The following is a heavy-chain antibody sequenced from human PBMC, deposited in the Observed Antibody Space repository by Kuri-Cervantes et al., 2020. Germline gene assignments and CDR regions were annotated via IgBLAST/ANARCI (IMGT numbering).Heavy chain of an antibody. D-gene: IGHD5-12*01. V-gene: IGHV4-34*01. J-gene: IGHJ4*02. CDR2: INHSVST. Sequence: GSLRLSCAVYGGSFSGYYWSWIRQPPGKGLEWIGEINHSVSTNYNPSLKSRVTISVDTSKNQFSLKLSSVTAADTAVYYCARGWPQRPFDYWGQGTLVTVSS. CDR1: GGSFSGYY. CDR3: ARGWPQRPFDY.